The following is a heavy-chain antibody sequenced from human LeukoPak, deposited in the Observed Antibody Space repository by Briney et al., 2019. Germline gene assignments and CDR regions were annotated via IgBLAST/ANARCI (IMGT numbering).Heavy chain of an antibody. Sequence: AGGSLRLSCAASGFTFSSYSMSWVRQAPGKGLEWVSSISSSSSYIYYADSVKGRFTISRDNAKNSLYLQMNSLRAEDTAVYYCARDLTGRSDYWGQGTLVTVSS. CDR3: ARDLTGRSDY. J-gene: IGHJ4*02. CDR2: ISSSSSYI. CDR1: GFTFSSYS. V-gene: IGHV3-21*01. D-gene: IGHD1-20*01.